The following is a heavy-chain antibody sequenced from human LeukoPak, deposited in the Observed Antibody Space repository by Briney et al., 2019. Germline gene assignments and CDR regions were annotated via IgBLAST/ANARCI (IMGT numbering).Heavy chain of an antibody. CDR3: ARGALQGYCSGGSCLETLRFDP. Sequence: GGSLRLSCAAYGFTFSTYYMNWVRQAPGKGLEWVSYISSGSATIYYADSVKGRFTISRDNAKNSLYLQMNSLRAEDTAVYYCARGALQGYCSGGSCLETLRFDPWGQGTLVTVSS. V-gene: IGHV3-48*01. CDR2: ISSGSATI. D-gene: IGHD2-15*01. J-gene: IGHJ5*02. CDR1: GFTFSTYY.